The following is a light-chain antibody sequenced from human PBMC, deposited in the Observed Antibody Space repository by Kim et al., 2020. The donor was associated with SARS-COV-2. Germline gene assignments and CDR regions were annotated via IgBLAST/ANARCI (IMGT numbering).Light chain of an antibody. CDR1: QSLSDGY. J-gene: IGKJ1*01. V-gene: IGKV3-20*01. Sequence: SVGEGATLSCRASQSLSDGYVAGYQQKPPRPPTLLLFDASSSATGIPDGFSGSGSGTDFTLTISRLEPEDFAVFYCLQYASSPRTFGQGTKVDIK. CDR2: DAS. CDR3: LQYASSPRT.